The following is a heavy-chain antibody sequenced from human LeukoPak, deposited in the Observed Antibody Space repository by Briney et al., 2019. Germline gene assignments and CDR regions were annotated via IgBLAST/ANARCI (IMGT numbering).Heavy chain of an antibody. J-gene: IGHJ6*02. CDR3: ARLEWDNYYYYGMDV. D-gene: IGHD1-26*01. CDR2: IGGKTNSYAT. V-gene: IGHV3-73*01. CDR1: GFTFSTSA. Sequence: PGGSLRLSCATSGFTFSTSAMHWVRQASGRGLEWLGRIGGKTNSYATAYAASVEGRFTISRDDSKNTAYLQMNSLKTEDTAVYYCARLEWDNYYYYGMDVWGQGTTVTVSS.